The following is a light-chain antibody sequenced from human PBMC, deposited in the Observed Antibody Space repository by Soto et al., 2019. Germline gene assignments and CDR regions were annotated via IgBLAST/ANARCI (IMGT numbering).Light chain of an antibody. Sequence: VLSQSPGAVSVSQGERASLSCRASQSVTSNVAWYQQNPGQAPRLLIYRASARATGVPARFSGSGSGTEFTLTISSLQSEDFGIYYCQQYDYWWTFGQGTKV. CDR2: RAS. CDR3: QQYDYWWT. V-gene: IGKV3-15*01. CDR1: QSVTSN. J-gene: IGKJ1*01.